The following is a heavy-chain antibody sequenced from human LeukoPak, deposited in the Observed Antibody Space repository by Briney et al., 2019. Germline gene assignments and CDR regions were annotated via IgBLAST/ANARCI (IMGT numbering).Heavy chain of an antibody. V-gene: IGHV4-4*02. CDR2: IYHSGST. J-gene: IGHJ5*02. Sequence: SETLSLTCVVSGGSISNSNWWSWVRQPPGKGLEWIGEIYHSGSTNYNPSLKSRVTISVDKSKNQFSLKLSSVTAADTAVYYCARDSGTTGEVKFDPWGQGTLVTVSS. CDR1: GGSISNSNW. D-gene: IGHD3-10*01. CDR3: ARDSGTTGEVKFDP.